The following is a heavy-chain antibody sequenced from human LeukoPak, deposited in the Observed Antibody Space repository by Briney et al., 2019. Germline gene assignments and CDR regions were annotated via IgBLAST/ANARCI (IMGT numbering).Heavy chain of an antibody. J-gene: IGHJ6*03. CDR2: INLNSGGT. CDR1: GYTFTGYY. D-gene: IGHD3-16*01. CDR3: ARDGGGIYYYYMDV. Sequence: ASVKVSCKASGYTFTGYYMHWVRQAPGQGLEWMGWINLNSGGTNYAQKFQGRVTMTRDTSISTAYMELSRLRSDDTAVYYCARDGGGIYYYYMDVWGKGTTVTVSS. V-gene: IGHV1-2*02.